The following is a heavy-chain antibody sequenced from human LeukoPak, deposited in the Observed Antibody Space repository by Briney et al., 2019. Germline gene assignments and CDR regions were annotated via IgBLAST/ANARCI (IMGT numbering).Heavy chain of an antibody. D-gene: IGHD3-16*01. V-gene: IGHV3-30*18. CDR2: ISADGTEK. J-gene: IGHJ4*02. CDR1: GFTFSTFG. Sequence: GGSLRLSCAASGFTFSTFGMHWVRQAPGKGLEWVAVISADGTEKYYVDSVKGRFTISRDNSKNTLYLQMNSLRAEDTAVYYCAKRLYDYVRGSYSYLDYWGQGTLVTVSS. CDR3: AKRLYDYVRGSYSYLDY.